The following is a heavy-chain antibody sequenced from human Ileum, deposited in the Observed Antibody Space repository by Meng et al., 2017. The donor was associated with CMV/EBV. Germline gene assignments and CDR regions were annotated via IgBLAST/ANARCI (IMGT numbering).Heavy chain of an antibody. CDR2: IRFDGSYK. CDR3: AKGGSGSYPTYGMDV. CDR1: GFTFSNYG. V-gene: IGHV3-30*02. D-gene: IGHD1-26*01. J-gene: IGHJ6*02. Sequence: GESLKISCAASGFTFSNYGMHWVRQAPGKGLEWVAFIRFDGSYKYYADSVKGRFTISRDNSKNTLYLQMNSLRAEDTAVYYCAKGGSGSYPTYGMDVWGQGNMVTVSS.